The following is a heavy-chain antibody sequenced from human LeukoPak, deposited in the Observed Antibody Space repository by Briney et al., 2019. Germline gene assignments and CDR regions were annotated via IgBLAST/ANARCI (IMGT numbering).Heavy chain of an antibody. V-gene: IGHV3-74*01. J-gene: IGHJ4*02. CDR2: IASDGNST. CDR3: ARGRPHGNDY. CDR1: GFTFSSYW. D-gene: IGHD4-23*01. Sequence: GGSLRLSCAATGFTFSSYWMNWVRQAPGKGLVWVSRIASDGNSTTYADSVKGRFSISRDNAKNTLYLQMNSLRVEDTAVYYCARGRPHGNDYWGQGTLVTVSS.